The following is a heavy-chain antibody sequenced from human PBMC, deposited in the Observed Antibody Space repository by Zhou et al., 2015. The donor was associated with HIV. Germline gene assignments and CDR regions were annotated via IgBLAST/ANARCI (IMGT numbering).Heavy chain of an antibody. V-gene: IGHV1-18*01. CDR3: ARDRVGGTYLAY. D-gene: IGHD1-26*01. Sequence: QVQLVQSGPEVRSPGASVKVSCKASGYTFSNYGMSWVRQAPGQGLEWMGWISAYNGDTNYAQTLQGRVTLTTDTTTRTAYLELRSLRFDDTAVYFCARDRVGGTYLAYWGQGTLVTVSS. CDR2: ISAYNGDT. J-gene: IGHJ4*02. CDR1: GYTFSNYG.